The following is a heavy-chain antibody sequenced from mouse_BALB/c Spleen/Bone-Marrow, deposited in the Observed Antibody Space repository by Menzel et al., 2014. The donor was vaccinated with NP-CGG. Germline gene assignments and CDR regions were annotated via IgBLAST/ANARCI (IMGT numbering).Heavy chain of an antibody. D-gene: IGHD2-3*01. Sequence: EVKVVESGGGLVQPGGSLRLSCATSGVTFTDYYMSWVRQPPGKALEWLGFIRNKANGHTTEYSASVKGRFTISRDNSQRILYLQMNTLRAEDSATYYCARDINDGYYWYFDVWGAGTTVTVSS. J-gene: IGHJ1*01. CDR1: GVTFTDYY. CDR2: IRNKANGHTT. V-gene: IGHV7-3*02. CDR3: ARDINDGYYWYFDV.